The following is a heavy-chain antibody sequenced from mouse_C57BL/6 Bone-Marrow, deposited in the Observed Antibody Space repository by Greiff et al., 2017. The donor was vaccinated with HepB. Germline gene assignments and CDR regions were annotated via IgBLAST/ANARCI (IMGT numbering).Heavy chain of an antibody. CDR2: IDPENGDT. J-gene: IGHJ4*01. Sequence: EVQLQQSGAELVRPGASVKLSCTASGFNIKDDYMHWVKQRPEQGLEWIGWIDPENGDTEYASKFQGKATITADTSSNTAYLQLSSLTSEDTAVYYCTTGEYYGSSYDAMDYWGQGTSVTVSS. D-gene: IGHD1-1*01. CDR3: TTGEYYGSSYDAMDY. V-gene: IGHV14-4*01. CDR1: GFNIKDDY.